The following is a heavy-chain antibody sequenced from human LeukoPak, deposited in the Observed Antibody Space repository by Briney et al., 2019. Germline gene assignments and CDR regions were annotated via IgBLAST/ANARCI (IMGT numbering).Heavy chain of an antibody. CDR2: ISYDGSNK. CDR3: SRSARGYSYGYALWDY. CDR1: GFTFSSYA. D-gene: IGHD5-18*01. Sequence: GGSLRLSCAASGFTFSSYAMHWVRQAPGKGLEGVAVISYDGSNKYYADSVKGRFTISRDNSKNTLYLQMNSLRAEDTAVYYCSRSARGYSYGYALWDYWGQGTLVTVSS. J-gene: IGHJ4*02. V-gene: IGHV3-30*04.